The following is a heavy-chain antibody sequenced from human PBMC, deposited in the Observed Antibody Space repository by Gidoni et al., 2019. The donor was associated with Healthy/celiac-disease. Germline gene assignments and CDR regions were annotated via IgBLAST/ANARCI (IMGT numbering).Heavy chain of an antibody. CDR2: IYYSGST. D-gene: IGHD2-2*01. V-gene: IGHV4-39*01. CDR1: GGSISSSSYY. CDR3: ARGHLYQLGPFDFDY. J-gene: IGHJ4*02. Sequence: QLQLQASGPGLVKPSETLSLTCPVSGGSISSSSYYWGWIRQPPGKGLEWIGSIYYSGSTYYNPSLKSRVTISVDTSKNQFSLKLSSVTAADTAVYYCARGHLYQLGPFDFDYWGQGTLVTVSS.